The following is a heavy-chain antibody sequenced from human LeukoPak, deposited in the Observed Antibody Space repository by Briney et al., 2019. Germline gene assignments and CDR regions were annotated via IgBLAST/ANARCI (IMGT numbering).Heavy chain of an antibody. CDR2: INPNSGGT. V-gene: IGHV1-2*02. Sequence: ASVTVSCKASGYTFTGYYMHWVRQAPGQGLEWMGWINPNSGGTNYAQKFQGRVTMTRDTSISTAYMELSRLRSDDTAVYYCARDYLSWFGELGNWFDPWGQGTLVTVSS. D-gene: IGHD3-10*01. J-gene: IGHJ5*02. CDR3: ARDYLSWFGELGNWFDP. CDR1: GYTFTGYY.